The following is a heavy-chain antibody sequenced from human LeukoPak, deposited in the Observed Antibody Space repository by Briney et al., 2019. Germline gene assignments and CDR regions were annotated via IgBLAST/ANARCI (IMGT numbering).Heavy chain of an antibody. CDR1: GYTFTSYG. D-gene: IGHD3-22*01. CDR3: ARDYYDSSNNAFDI. CDR2: ISAYNGNT. Sequence: ASVKVSCKASGYTFTSYGISWVRQAPGQGLERMGWISAYNGNTNYAQKLQGRVTMTTDTSTSTAYMELRSLRSDDTAVYYCARDYYDSSNNAFDIWGQGTMVTVSS. J-gene: IGHJ3*02. V-gene: IGHV1-18*01.